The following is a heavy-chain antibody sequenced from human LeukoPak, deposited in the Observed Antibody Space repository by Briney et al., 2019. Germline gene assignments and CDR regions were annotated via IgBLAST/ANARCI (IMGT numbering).Heavy chain of an antibody. D-gene: IGHD3-22*01. CDR2: INPISGTA. CDR1: GDSINTYT. CDR3: ARSTLDYYDSSGPPHPGAFDI. Sequence: ASVKVSCKASGDSINTYTINWVRQAPGQGLEWMGGINPISGTANYAQKFQGRVTITADESTSTAYMELSSLRSEDTAVYYCARSTLDYYDSSGPPHPGAFDIWGQGTMVTVSS. J-gene: IGHJ3*02. V-gene: IGHV1-69*13.